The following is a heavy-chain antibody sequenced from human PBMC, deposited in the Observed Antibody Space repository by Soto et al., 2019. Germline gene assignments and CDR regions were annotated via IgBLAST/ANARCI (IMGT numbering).Heavy chain of an antibody. CDR1: GGSISRYY. Sequence: SETLSLTCPVSGGSISRYYWSWVRQPPGKGVGGVGYIYFSGSTNYNPPLKSPITLSVDTSKNHFSLKLSSVTAADTAVYYCARTTVTTWDGSGYYYMDVWGKGTTVTVSS. CDR3: ARTTVTTWDGSGYYYMDV. V-gene: IGHV4-59*01. J-gene: IGHJ6*03. D-gene: IGHD4-17*01. CDR2: IYFSGST.